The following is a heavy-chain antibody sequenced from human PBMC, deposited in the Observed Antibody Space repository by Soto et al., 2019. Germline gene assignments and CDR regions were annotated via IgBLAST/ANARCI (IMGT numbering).Heavy chain of an antibody. Sequence: PGGSLSLSCSASGFTFSEYTMHWVRQTPEKXLEYISVIDSNGQITDYAESVKGRFAISRDNSKNTLYLQMTSLRTDDTAVYYCVKDRLRHCTSTSCYILDYWGQGTPVTVSS. J-gene: IGHJ4*02. D-gene: IGHD2-2*01. V-gene: IGHV3-64D*06. CDR3: VKDRLRHCTSTSCYILDY. CDR1: GFTFSEYT. CDR2: IDSNGQIT.